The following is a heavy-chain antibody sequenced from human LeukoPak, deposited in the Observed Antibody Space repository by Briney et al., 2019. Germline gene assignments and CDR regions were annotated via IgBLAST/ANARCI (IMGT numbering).Heavy chain of an antibody. Sequence: PSETLSLTCTVSGGSLSNNYWSWIRRPPGMGLEWIADIYYSGSTNYNPSLKSRVTISVDTSKNQFSLKLSSVTAADTAVYYCARLDCSGGSCYSHYYYYMDVWGIGTTVTVSS. J-gene: IGHJ6*03. CDR1: GGSLSNNY. CDR3: ARLDCSGGSCYSHYYYYMDV. V-gene: IGHV4-59*01. CDR2: IYYSGST. D-gene: IGHD2-15*01.